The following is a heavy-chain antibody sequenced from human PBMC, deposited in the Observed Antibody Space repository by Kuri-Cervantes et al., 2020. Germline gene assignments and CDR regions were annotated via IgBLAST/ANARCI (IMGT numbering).Heavy chain of an antibody. CDR3: ARERLAATANYYYMDV. V-gene: IGHV4-34*01. CDR2: INHSGST. Sequence: GSLRLSCTVSGASMSGYSWSWIRQPPGKGLEWIGEINHSGSTNYNPSLKSRVTISVDTSKNQFSLKLTSVTAADSAVYYCARERLAATANYYYMDVWGKGTTVTVSS. D-gene: IGHD6-13*01. CDR1: GASMSGYS. J-gene: IGHJ6*03.